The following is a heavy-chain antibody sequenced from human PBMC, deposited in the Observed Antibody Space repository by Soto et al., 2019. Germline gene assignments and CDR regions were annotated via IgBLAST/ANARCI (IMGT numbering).Heavy chain of an antibody. J-gene: IGHJ6*02. Sequence: KASETLSLTCTVSGGSISSYYWSWIRQPPGQGLEWIGYIYNSGSTNYNPSLKSRVTISVDTSKNQFSLKLRSVSAADTAVYYCARTVDTTTDYYYYGMDVWGQGTTVTVSS. CDR3: ARTVDTTTDYYYYGMDV. V-gene: IGHV4-59*01. CDR2: IYNSGST. CDR1: GGSISSYY. D-gene: IGHD5-18*01.